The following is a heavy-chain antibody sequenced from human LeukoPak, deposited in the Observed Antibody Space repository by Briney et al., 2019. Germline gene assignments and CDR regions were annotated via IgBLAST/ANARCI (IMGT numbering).Heavy chain of an antibody. CDR1: GYTFTSYD. D-gene: IGHD6-13*01. V-gene: IGHV1-8*01. J-gene: IGHJ4*02. CDR2: MNPNSGNT. CDR3: ARAAPQSSSIETYYFDY. Sequence: ASVKVSCKASGYTFTSYDINWVRQATGQGLEWMGWMNPNSGNTGYAQKFQGGVTMTRNTSISTAYMELSSLRSEDTAVYYCARAAPQSSSIETYYFDYWGQGTLVTVSS.